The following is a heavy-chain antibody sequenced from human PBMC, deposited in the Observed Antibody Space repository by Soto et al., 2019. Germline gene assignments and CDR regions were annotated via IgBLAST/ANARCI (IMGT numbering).Heavy chain of an antibody. D-gene: IGHD3-10*01. CDR1: GYTFTNYS. V-gene: IGHV1-3*01. CDR2: INAGNGNT. J-gene: IGHJ4*02. CDR3: ARDMGFGLSDY. Sequence: SVKVSCKAPGYTFTNYSIDWACQAPGQRLEWMGWINAGNGNTKYSQKFLGRVTITRDTSASTAYMELSSLRSEDTAVYYCARDMGFGLSDYWGQGILVTVSS.